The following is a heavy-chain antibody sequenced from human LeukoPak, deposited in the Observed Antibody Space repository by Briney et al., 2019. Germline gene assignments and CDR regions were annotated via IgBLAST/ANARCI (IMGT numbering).Heavy chain of an antibody. J-gene: IGHJ4*02. CDR2: ISSSGSPI. Sequence: GGTLRLSCAASGFTFSDYYMSWIRQAPGKGLEWISYISSSGSPIYYADSVKGRSTLSRHNANNSLYLQIISPTAEDPSVYYCARLDYWGQGTLVTVSS. CDR3: ARLDY. CDR1: GFTFSDYY. V-gene: IGHV3-11*01.